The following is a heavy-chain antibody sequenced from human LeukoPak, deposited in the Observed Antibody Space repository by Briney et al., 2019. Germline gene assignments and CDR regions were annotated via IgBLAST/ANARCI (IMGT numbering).Heavy chain of an antibody. D-gene: IGHD5-12*01. CDR2: ISPYDGNT. V-gene: IGHV1-18*01. J-gene: IGHJ4*02. Sequence: VSVKVSCKASGYTFTSYGIAWVRQVPGQRLEWMGWISPYDGNTDYAQNFQGRVTMTTDTSTSTAYMELRSLRSDDTAVYYCARDRLDIVTTIIFDYWGQGTQVTVSS. CDR3: ARDRLDIVTTIIFDY. CDR1: GYTFTSYG.